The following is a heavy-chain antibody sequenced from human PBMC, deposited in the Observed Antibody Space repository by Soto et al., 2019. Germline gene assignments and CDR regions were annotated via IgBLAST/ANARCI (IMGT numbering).Heavy chain of an antibody. J-gene: IGHJ4*02. CDR3: ARGRGYSYGHYYFDY. D-gene: IGHD5-18*01. CDR2: IYYSGTT. Sequence: PSETLSLTCTVSGGSISSEGYYWSWFRQLPGKGLEWIGDIYYSGTTYHNPSLRSRLTISGDASKNQFSLKLSSVTAADTALYYCARGRGYSYGHYYFDYWGQGTLVTVSS. CDR1: GGSISSEGYY. V-gene: IGHV4-31*03.